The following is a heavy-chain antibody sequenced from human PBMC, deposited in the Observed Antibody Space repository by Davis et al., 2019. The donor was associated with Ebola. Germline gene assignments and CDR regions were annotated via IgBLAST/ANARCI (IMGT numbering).Heavy chain of an antibody. CDR2: IIPILGIA. CDR1: GGTFSSYA. V-gene: IGHV1-69*04. Sequence: SVKVSCKASGGTFSSYAISWVRQAPGQGLEWMGRIIPILGIANYAQKFQGRVTINADKSTSTAYMDLSSLRSEDTAVYYCARGHDSTYGMDVWGQGTTVTVSS. J-gene: IGHJ6*02. CDR3: ARGHDSTYGMDV. D-gene: IGHD2-21*02.